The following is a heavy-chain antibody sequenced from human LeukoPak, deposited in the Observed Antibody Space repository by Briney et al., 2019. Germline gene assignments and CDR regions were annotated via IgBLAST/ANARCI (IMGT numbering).Heavy chain of an antibody. CDR1: GGSISSYY. V-gene: IGHV4-59*01. CDR2: IYYSGST. CDR3: ARVGITMVRGVIIIDWFDP. J-gene: IGHJ5*02. Sequence: SETLSLTCTVSGGSISSYYWSWIRQPPGKGLEGIGYIYYSGSTNYNPSLKSRVTISVDTSKNQFSLKLSSVTAADTAVYYCARVGITMVRGVIIIDWFDPWGQGTLVTVSS. D-gene: IGHD3-10*01.